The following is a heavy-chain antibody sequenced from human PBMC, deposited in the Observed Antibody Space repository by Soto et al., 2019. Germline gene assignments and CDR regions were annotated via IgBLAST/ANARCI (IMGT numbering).Heavy chain of an antibody. CDR3: ARQRGYYDSSGLDY. Sequence: LRLSCAASGFTFSDYYMSWIRQAPGKGLEWISYISAGGGSTIYYADSVKGRFTISRDNARNSLYLRMNSLRGEDTAVYYCARQRGYYDSSGLDYWGQGALVTVSS. CDR2: ISAGGGSTI. J-gene: IGHJ4*02. V-gene: IGHV3-11*01. D-gene: IGHD3-22*01. CDR1: GFTFSDYY.